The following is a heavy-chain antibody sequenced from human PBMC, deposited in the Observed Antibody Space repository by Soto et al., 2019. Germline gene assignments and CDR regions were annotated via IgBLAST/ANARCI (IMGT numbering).Heavy chain of an antibody. CDR1: GFTFSSYA. V-gene: IGHV3-30-3*01. CDR2: ISYDGSNK. D-gene: IGHD2-21*02. J-gene: IGHJ2*01. CDR3: ARVPVVVTALTPDWYFDL. Sequence: QVQLVESGGGVVQPGRSLRLSCAASGFTFSSYAMHWVRQAPGKGLEWVAVISYDGSNKYYADSVKGRFTISRDNSKNTLYRPMNSLRAEDTAVYYCARVPVVVTALTPDWYFDLWGRGTLVTVSS.